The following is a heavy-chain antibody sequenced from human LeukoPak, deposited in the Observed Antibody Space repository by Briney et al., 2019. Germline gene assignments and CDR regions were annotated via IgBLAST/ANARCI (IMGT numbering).Heavy chain of an antibody. Sequence: GGSLRLSCAASGFTFSSYWMSWVRQAPGKGLEWVANIKQDGSGKYYVDSVKGRFTISRDNAKNSLYLQMNSLRAEDTAVYYCARENTIFGVVITYWGQGTLVTVSS. CDR1: GFTFSSYW. D-gene: IGHD3-3*01. V-gene: IGHV3-7*01. CDR2: IKQDGSGK. J-gene: IGHJ4*02. CDR3: ARENTIFGVVITY.